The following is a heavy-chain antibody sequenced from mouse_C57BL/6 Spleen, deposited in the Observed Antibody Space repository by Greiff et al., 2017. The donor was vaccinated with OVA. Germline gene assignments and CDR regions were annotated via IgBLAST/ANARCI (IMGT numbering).Heavy chain of an antibody. Sequence: VQLQQSGPELVKPGASVKISCKASGYAFSSSWMNWVKQRPGKGLEWIGRIYPGDGDTNYNGKFKGKATLTADTSSSTAYMQLSSLTSDDSAFYFCARERAYDYDYYAMDYWGQGTSVTVSS. CDR3: ARERAYDYDYYAMDY. J-gene: IGHJ4*01. D-gene: IGHD2-4*01. CDR2: IYPGDGDT. V-gene: IGHV1-82*01. CDR1: GYAFSSSW.